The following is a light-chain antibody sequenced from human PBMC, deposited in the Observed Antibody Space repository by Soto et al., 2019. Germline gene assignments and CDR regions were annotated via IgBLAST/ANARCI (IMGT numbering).Light chain of an antibody. CDR1: QSISTW. CDR2: KAS. J-gene: IGKJ2*02. Sequence: DIPLTQSPSTLSASVGDRVTITCRASQSISTWLAWYQQKPGKAPKLLIYKASSLESGVSSRFSGSGSGTEFTLTISSLQPDDFATFHCQQYNSSPWTFGQGTKLEIK. V-gene: IGKV1-5*03. CDR3: QQYNSSPWT.